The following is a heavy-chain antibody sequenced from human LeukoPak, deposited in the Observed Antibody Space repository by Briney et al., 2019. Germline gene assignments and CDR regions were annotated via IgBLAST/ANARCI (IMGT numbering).Heavy chain of an antibody. J-gene: IGHJ4*02. V-gene: IGHV1-69*13. CDR1: GSTFSSYA. Sequence: ASVKVSCKASGSTFSSYAISWVRQAPGQGLEWMGGIIPIFGTANYAQKFQGRVTITADESTSTAYMELSSLRSEDTAVYYCAREKYCSGGSCYRTYLDYWGQGTLVTVSS. CDR3: AREKYCSGGSCYRTYLDY. CDR2: IIPIFGTA. D-gene: IGHD2-15*01.